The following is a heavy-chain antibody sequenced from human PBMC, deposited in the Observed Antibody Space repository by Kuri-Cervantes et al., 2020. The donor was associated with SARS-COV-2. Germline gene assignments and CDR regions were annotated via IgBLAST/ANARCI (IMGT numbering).Heavy chain of an antibody. J-gene: IGHJ3*02. CDR2: IKSKTDGGTT. CDR3: ASAGADAFDI. D-gene: IGHD3-10*01. Sequence: GESLKISCAASGFTFSNAWMSWVRQAPGKGLEWVGRIKSKTDGGTTDYAAPVKGRFTISRDDSKNTLYLQMNSLRAEDTAVYYCASAGADAFDIWGQGTMVTVSS. V-gene: IGHV3-15*01. CDR1: GFTFSNAW.